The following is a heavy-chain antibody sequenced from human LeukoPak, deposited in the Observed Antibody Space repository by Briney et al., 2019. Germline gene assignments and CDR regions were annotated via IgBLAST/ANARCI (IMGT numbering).Heavy chain of an antibody. CDR2: VSYDGSGE. V-gene: IGHV3-30-3*01. CDR1: GFTFRSYA. D-gene: IGHD3-3*01. Sequence: GGSLRLSCAGSGFTFRSYAMHWVRQAPGKGLEWVAGVSYDGSGEDYAESVKGRLTISRDNSKNTLYLQMHSLRAEDTAVYYCAGDYDFWGGSFSPTDDAMDVCGQGATVTVSS. J-gene: IGHJ6*02. CDR3: AGDYDFWGGSFSPTDDAMDV.